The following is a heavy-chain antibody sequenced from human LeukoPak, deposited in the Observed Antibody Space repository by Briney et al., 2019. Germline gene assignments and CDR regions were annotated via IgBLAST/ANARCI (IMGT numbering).Heavy chain of an antibody. CDR3: ARGFYYGTGGFYPGGDY. D-gene: IGHD3-22*01. CDR1: GGTFSSYA. CDR2: INPSSGST. Sequence: ASVKVSCKASGGTFSSYAISWVRQAPGQGLEWMGIINPSSGSTTYAQKFQGRVTMTRDTSTNTVYVELSSLRSEDTAVYYCARGFYYGTGGFYPGGDYWGQGTLVTVSS. J-gene: IGHJ4*02. V-gene: IGHV1-46*01.